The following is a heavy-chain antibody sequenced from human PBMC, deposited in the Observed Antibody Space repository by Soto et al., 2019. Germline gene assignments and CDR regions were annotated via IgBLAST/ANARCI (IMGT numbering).Heavy chain of an antibody. J-gene: IGHJ5*02. CDR3: AGRYCSSTSCPKGGWFDP. D-gene: IGHD2-2*01. Sequence: PGESLKISCKGSGYSFTSYWIGWVRQMPGKGLEWMGIIYPGDSDTRYSPSFQGQVTISADKSISTAYLQWSSLKASDTAMYYCAGRYCSSTSCPKGGWFDPWGQGTLVTVSS. CDR1: GYSFTSYW. CDR2: IYPGDSDT. V-gene: IGHV5-51*01.